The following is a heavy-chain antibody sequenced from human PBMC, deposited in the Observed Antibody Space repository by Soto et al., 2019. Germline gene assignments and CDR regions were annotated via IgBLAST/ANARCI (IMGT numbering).Heavy chain of an antibody. Sequence: SETLSLTCAVSGGSIISSNWWSCVRQPPGKGLEWIGEIYHSGSTNYNPSLKSRVTISVDKSKNQFSLKLSSVTATDTAVYYCARILHYYDSSGYYYESLYYYGMDVWGQGTTVTVSS. D-gene: IGHD3-22*01. V-gene: IGHV4-4*02. CDR2: IYHSGST. CDR3: ARILHYYDSSGYYYESLYYYGMDV. J-gene: IGHJ6*02. CDR1: GGSIISSNW.